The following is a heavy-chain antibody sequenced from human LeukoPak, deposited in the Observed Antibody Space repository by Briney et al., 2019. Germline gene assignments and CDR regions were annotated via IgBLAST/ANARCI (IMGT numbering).Heavy chain of an antibody. CDR3: AKAFSSAYDYGPTDS. V-gene: IGHV3-23*01. D-gene: IGHD4/OR15-4a*01. Sequence: GGSLRLSCAASGFTFSTYGMSWVRQAPGKGLQWVSTIPSGGGTYYADSVKGRFTISRDNSKNTLYLQMDSPGAGDTAVYYCAKAFSSAYDYGPTDSWGQGTLVTVSS. CDR1: GFTFSTYG. J-gene: IGHJ5*02. CDR2: IPSGGGT.